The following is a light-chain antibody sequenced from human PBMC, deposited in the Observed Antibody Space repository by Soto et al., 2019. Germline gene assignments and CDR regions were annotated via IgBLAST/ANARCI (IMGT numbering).Light chain of an antibody. V-gene: IGKV1-39*01. J-gene: IGKJ2*01. CDR1: ENISRY. Sequence: DIQMTQSPSSLSASVGDTVTITCRASENISRYLNWYQQKVGKAPKLLIYAASSLQSAVPSRFSGSGSGSDVTLTISSLLPEDFATYYCHQSHSFPYTFGQGTNVEIK. CDR3: HQSHSFPYT. CDR2: AAS.